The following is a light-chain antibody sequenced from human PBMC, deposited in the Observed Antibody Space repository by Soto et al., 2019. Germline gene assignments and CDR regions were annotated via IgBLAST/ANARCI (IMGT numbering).Light chain of an antibody. J-gene: IGLJ2*01. CDR1: SSNIGAGYD. CDR3: QSHDSSLSGHVV. V-gene: IGLV1-40*01. CDR2: GNS. Sequence: QSVLTQPPSVSGAPGRRVTISCTGNSSNIGAGYDVHWYQQLPGTAPKLLIYGNSNRPSGVPDRFSGSKSGTSASLAITGLQAEDEAEYYCQSHDSSLSGHVVFGGGTKVTVL.